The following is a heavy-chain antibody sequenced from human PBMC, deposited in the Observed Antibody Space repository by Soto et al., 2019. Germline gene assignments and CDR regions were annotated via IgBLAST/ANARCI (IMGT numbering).Heavy chain of an antibody. V-gene: IGHV1-3*01. Sequence: ASVKVSCKASGYTFIKYAMHWVRQAPGQRLEWMGWINAGNGNTKYSQKFQGRVAITRDTSASTAYMELSSLRSEDTAVYYCARGGYCSGNTVCYSLGWFAPWGQGTLVTVSS. CDR3: ARGGYCSGNTVCYSLGWFAP. J-gene: IGHJ5*02. CDR1: GYTFIKYA. D-gene: IGHD2-15*01. CDR2: INAGNGNT.